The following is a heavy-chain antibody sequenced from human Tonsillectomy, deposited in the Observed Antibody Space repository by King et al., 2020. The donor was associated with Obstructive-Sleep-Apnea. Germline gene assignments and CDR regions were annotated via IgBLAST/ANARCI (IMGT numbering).Heavy chain of an antibody. V-gene: IGHV4-59*01. J-gene: IGHJ2*01. D-gene: IGHD6-13*01. CDR1: GGSISSYY. CDR3: ARTLSIAAAGTGWYFDL. Sequence: QLQESGPGLVKPSETLSLTCTVSGGSISSYYWSWIRQPPGKGMEWVVYIYSRGSTNYNPSLKSRVTISVDTSKNQFSLKLSSVTAADTAVYYCARTLSIAAAGTGWYFDLWGRGTLVTVSS. CDR2: IYSRGST.